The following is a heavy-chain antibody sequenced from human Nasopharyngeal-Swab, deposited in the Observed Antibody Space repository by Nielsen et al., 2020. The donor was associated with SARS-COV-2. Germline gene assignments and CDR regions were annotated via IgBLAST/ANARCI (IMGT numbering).Heavy chain of an antibody. Sequence: SCAASGFTFSNAWMNWVRQAPGKGLEWIGEINHSGSTNYNPSLKSRVTISVDTSKNQFSLKLSSVTAADTAVYYCASGGYTVTTEFDYWGQGTLVTVSS. CDR1: GFTFSNAW. CDR2: INHSGST. V-gene: IGHV4-34*01. D-gene: IGHD4-17*01. J-gene: IGHJ4*02. CDR3: ASGGYTVTTEFDY.